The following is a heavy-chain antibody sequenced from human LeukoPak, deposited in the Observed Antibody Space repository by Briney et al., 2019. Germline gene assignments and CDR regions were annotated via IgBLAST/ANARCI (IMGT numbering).Heavy chain of an antibody. D-gene: IGHD1-1*01. J-gene: IGHJ5*02. Sequence: SETLSLTCTVSGGSIRSYYWSWIRQPPGKGLEWVGYIYYSGSTNYHPSLKSPFTISVDTSKNQFSLKLSSVTAADPPVYYCARDLGYDRGEDWFDPWGQGTLVTVSS. V-gene: IGHV4-59*01. CDR3: ARDLGYDRGEDWFDP. CDR2: IYYSGST. CDR1: GGSIRSYY.